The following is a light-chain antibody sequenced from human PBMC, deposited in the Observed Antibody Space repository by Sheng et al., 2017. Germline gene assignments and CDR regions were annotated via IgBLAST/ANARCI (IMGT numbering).Light chain of an antibody. CDR1: QSVSRN. Sequence: EIVMTQSPGTLSLSPGERATLSCRASQSVSRNVAWYQQKSGQAPRLLISAAATGATGIPARFRGGGSGTDFTLTISSLQPEDFATYYCQQSYSTPRNFGQGTNLEMK. V-gene: IGKV3-15*01. J-gene: IGKJ2*01. CDR2: AAA. CDR3: QQSYSTPRN.